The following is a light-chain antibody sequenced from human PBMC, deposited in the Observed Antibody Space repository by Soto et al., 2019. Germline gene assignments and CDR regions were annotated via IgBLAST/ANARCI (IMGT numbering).Light chain of an antibody. Sequence: QSVLTQPPSVSGAPGQRVTISCTGSSSNIGAGYVAHWYQQVPGTAPKLLIYENNNRPSGVPDRFSGSKSGTSASLAITGLQAEDEAEYYCQSYDSSLSGYVFGTGTKVTVL. CDR3: QSYDSSLSGYV. CDR1: SSNIGAGYV. V-gene: IGLV1-40*01. CDR2: ENN. J-gene: IGLJ1*01.